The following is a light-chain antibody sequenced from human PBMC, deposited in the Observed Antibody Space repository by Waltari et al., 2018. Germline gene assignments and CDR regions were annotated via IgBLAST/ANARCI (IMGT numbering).Light chain of an antibody. CDR3: AAWDDSLNAVV. Sequence: QSVLTQPPSASGTPGQRVPISCSGGNSNIGSNDVNWYQQFPGMAPKLLIYTNNQRPSGVPNRFSGSKSGTSASLAISGLQSEDEADYYCAAWDDSLNAVVFGGGTKLTVL. CDR2: TNN. J-gene: IGLJ2*01. CDR1: NSNIGSND. V-gene: IGLV1-44*01.